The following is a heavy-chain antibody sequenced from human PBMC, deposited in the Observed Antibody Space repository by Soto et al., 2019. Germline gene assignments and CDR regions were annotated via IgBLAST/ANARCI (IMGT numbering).Heavy chain of an antibody. J-gene: IGHJ4*02. CDR3: ARDGIGSVAFWGYLDY. V-gene: IGHV3-33*01. D-gene: IGHD3-16*01. CDR1: DPFFRGYG. CDR2: IRFDGSNI. Sequence: QVQLVESGGGVVKPGRPLGPSGAAPDPFFRGYGFTGVPQAQAKGLDGVAIIRFDGSNINYADAVMGRFTISRDNSKNMLYLEMNSLRVEDTALYYCARDGIGSVAFWGYLDYWGQGTLVTVSS.